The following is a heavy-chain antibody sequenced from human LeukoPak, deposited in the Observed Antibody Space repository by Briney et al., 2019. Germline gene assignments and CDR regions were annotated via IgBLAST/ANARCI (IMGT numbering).Heavy chain of an antibody. CDR2: FYPVDSDT. CDR1: GYSFTSYW. Sequence: GESLRISCQGSGYSFTSYWIGWLGQMPGKGRERSGLFYPVDSDTRYSPSFQGQVTISADKSMSTAYLQWRSLKASDTAMYYCARLHKQQLTTWDNWFDPWGQGTLVTVSS. J-gene: IGHJ5*02. CDR3: ARLHKQQLTTWDNWFDP. V-gene: IGHV5-51*01. D-gene: IGHD6-13*01.